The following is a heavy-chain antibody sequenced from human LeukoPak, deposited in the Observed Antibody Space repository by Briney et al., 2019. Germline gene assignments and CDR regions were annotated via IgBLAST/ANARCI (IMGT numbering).Heavy chain of an antibody. CDR1: GYTLTSYA. Sequence: GASVKVSCKASGYTLTSYAMHWVRQAPGQRLEWMGWINAGNGNTKYSQKFQGRVTITRDTSASTAYMELSSLRSEDTAVYYCARGYCSGGSCWDPFDYWGQGTLVTVSS. D-gene: IGHD2-15*01. J-gene: IGHJ4*02. CDR2: INAGNGNT. CDR3: ARGYCSGGSCWDPFDY. V-gene: IGHV1-3*01.